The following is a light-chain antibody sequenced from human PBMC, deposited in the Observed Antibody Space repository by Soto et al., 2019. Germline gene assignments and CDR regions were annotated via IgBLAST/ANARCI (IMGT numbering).Light chain of an antibody. V-gene: IGLV2-14*01. CDR3: SSDISSSAPYV. CDR1: TSDIGGYNY. CDR2: DVT. J-gene: IGLJ1*01. Sequence: LTQPASVSGSPGQSITISCTGTTSDIGGYNYVSWYQQHPGKAPKLMIYDVTRRPSGVSNRFSGSKSGNTASLTISGLQAEDEADYYCSSDISSSAPYVFGTGTKVTVL.